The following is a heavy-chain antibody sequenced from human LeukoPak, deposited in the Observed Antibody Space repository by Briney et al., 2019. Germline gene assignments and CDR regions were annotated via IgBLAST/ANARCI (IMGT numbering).Heavy chain of an antibody. CDR2: FHHAGYT. D-gene: IGHD2-21*02. V-gene: IGHV4-30-2*01. CDR3: VRGGGLPNCGGDCPPDS. Sequence: PSETLSLTCNVSGGSISTGGCSWSWIRQPPGEGLEWIGYFHHAGYTSYNPSLKSRVTISGDRSKNQFSLNLNSVTAADTAVYYCVRGGGLPNCGGDCPPDSWGQGKMVTVSS. J-gene: IGHJ3*02. CDR1: GGSISTGGCS.